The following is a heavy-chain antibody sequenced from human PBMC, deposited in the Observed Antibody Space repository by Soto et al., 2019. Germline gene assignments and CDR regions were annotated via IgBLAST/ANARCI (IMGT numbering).Heavy chain of an antibody. J-gene: IGHJ4*01. D-gene: IGHD3-3*01. CDR2: IDTSGST. CDR1: GGSISKYY. Sequence: SETLSLTCTVSGGSISKYYCNWVRQPAGKGLEWIGRIDTSGSTNYNPSLKSRVTMSVDTSKQEFSLKLSSVTAADTALYYCARGGQDFWSGPFDYWGRGALVTVSS. CDR3: ARGGQDFWSGPFDY. V-gene: IGHV4-4*07.